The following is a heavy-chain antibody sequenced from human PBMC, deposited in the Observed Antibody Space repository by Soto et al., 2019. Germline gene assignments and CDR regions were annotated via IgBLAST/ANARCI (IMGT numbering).Heavy chain of an antibody. CDR2: ISSNGGST. V-gene: IGHV3-64*01. CDR3: ARGVNMVPGVIITNSFDI. D-gene: IGHD3-10*01. CDR1: GFTFSTYT. Sequence: GWSLRLSCAASGFTFSTYTMHRVRQAPGKGLEYVSAISSNGGSTFYASSVKGRFTISRDNSKDTLYLQMGSLRAEDMAVYYCARGVNMVPGVIITNSFDIWGLGTMVTVSS. J-gene: IGHJ3*02.